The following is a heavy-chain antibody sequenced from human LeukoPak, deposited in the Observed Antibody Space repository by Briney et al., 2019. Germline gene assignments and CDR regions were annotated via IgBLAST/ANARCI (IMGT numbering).Heavy chain of an antibody. D-gene: IGHD1-26*01. Sequence: SETRSLTCTVSGGSISSGDYYWSWIRQPPGKGLEWIGYIYYSGSTYYNPSLKSRLTISVDTSKNQFSLKLSSVTAADTAVYYCARERSGSYSGFDYWGQGTLVTVSS. CDR3: ARERSGSYSGFDY. V-gene: IGHV4-30-4*01. J-gene: IGHJ4*02. CDR1: GGSISSGDYY. CDR2: IYYSGST.